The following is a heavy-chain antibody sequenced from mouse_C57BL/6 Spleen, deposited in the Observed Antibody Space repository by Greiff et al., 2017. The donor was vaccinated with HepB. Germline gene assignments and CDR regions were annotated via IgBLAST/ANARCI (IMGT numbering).Heavy chain of an antibody. V-gene: IGHV1-59*01. J-gene: IGHJ2*01. CDR2: IDPSDSYT. D-gene: IGHD1-1*01. Sequence: QVQLQQPGAELVRPGTSVKLSCKASGYTFTSYWMHWVKQRPGQGLEWIGVIDPSDSYTNYNQKFKGKATLTVDTSSSTAYMQLSSLTSEDSAVYYCARGNYGSSYEGDYWGQGTTLTVSS. CDR3: ARGNYGSSYEGDY. CDR1: GYTFTSYW.